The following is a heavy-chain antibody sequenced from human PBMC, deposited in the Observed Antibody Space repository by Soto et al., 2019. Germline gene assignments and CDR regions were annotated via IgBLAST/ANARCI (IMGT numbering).Heavy chain of an antibody. D-gene: IGHD2-21*02. Sequence: EVQLVESGGGLVQPGGSLRLSCAASGFTFNSHWMHWVRQAPGKGLVWVSRIKGDESSTSYADSVKGRFTISRDNNKNTLSLQMSSLRAEETAVYYCARGSLVTDLLYYWGQGALVNVSS. CDR1: GFTFNSHW. CDR2: IKGDESST. J-gene: IGHJ4*02. V-gene: IGHV3-74*01. CDR3: ARGSLVTDLLYY.